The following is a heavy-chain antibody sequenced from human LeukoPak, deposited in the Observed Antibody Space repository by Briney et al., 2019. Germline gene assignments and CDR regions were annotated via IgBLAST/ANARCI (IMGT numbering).Heavy chain of an antibody. CDR3: ARDPLYYYDSSGYYGGADY. CDR2: INPNSGGT. V-gene: IGHV1-2*02. CDR1: GYTFTGYY. D-gene: IGHD3-22*01. J-gene: IGHJ4*02. Sequence: GASVKVSCKASGYTFTGYYMHWVRQAPGQGLEWMGWINPNSGGTNYAQKFQGRVTMTRDTSISTAYMELSRLRSDDTTVYYCARDPLYYYDSSGYYGGADYWGQGTLVTVSS.